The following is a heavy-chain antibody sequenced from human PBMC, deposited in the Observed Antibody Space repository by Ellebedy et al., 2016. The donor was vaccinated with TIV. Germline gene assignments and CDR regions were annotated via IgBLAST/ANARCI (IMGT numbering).Heavy chain of an antibody. V-gene: IGHV3-33*01. J-gene: IGHJ4*02. CDR1: GFTFNNYG. CDR3: VREARGNGYYPDY. CDR2: IWPDEVNQ. Sequence: PGGSLRLSCAASGFTFNNYGMPWVRQAPGKGLEWVALIWPDEVNQYYTDSVKGRFTISRDISKNTLYLQMNNLRAEDTALYYCVREARGNGYYPDYWGQGTLVTVSS. D-gene: IGHD3-3*01.